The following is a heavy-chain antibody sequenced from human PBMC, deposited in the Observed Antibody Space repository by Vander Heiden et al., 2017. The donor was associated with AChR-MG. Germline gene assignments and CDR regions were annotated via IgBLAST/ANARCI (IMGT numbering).Heavy chain of an antibody. CDR1: GFSLSNARMG. Sequence: QVTLKESGPVLVNPTETLTLTCTVSGFSLSNARMGARWIRQPPGKALEWLAHIFSNDEKSYSTSLKSRLTISKDTSKSQVVLTMTNMDPVDTATYYCARIREDGSSWFPFDYWGQGTLVTVSP. D-gene: IGHD6-13*01. V-gene: IGHV2-26*01. J-gene: IGHJ4*02. CDR2: IFSNDEK. CDR3: ARIREDGSSWFPFDY.